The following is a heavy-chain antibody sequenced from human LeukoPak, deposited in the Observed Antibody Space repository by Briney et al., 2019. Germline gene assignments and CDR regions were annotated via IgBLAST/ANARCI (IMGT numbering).Heavy chain of an antibody. CDR3: ARGFTMVRGPTKEADWFDP. CDR1: GYTFTSYD. V-gene: IGHV1-8*01. D-gene: IGHD3-10*01. Sequence: GASVNVSCKASGYTFTSYDINWVRQATGQGLEWMGWMNPNSGNTGYAQKFQGRVTMTRNTSISTAYMELSSLRSEDTAVYYCARGFTMVRGPTKEADWFDPWGQGTLVTVSS. J-gene: IGHJ5*02. CDR2: MNPNSGNT.